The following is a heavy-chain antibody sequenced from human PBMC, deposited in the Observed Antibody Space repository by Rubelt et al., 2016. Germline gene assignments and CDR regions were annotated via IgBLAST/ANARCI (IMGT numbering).Heavy chain of an antibody. J-gene: IGHJ5*02. V-gene: IGHV4-39*01. CDR2: IYYSGST. CDR3: ARHSHNWSRTSCGLNWFDP. D-gene: IGHD2-2*01. Sequence: QLQLQESGPGLVKPSETLSLTCTVSGGSISSSSYYWGWIRQPPGKGLEWIGSIYYSGSTYYNPALKRRVTISVAPSKNQFSLRRRSVTAADTAVYYGARHSHNWSRTSCGLNWFDPWGQGTLVTVSS. CDR1: GGSISSSSYY.